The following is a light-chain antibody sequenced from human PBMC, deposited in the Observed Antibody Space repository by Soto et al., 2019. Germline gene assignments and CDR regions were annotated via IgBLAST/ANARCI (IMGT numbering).Light chain of an antibody. Sequence: DIQMTQSPSSLSASVGDRVTITCRASQGISNYLAWYQQKPGKVPKLLISAAFNLQSGVPSRFNGSGAGADFSLTISSLEPEDVAAYYCQKCGIPPFTFSGGTKVELK. CDR2: AAF. CDR1: QGISNY. CDR3: QKCGIPPFT. V-gene: IGKV1-27*01. J-gene: IGKJ4*01.